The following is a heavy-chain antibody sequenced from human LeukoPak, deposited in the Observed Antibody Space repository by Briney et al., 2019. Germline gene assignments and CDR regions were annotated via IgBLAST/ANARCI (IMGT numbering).Heavy chain of an antibody. CDR2: INPSGGST. V-gene: IGHV1-46*01. Sequence: ASVKVSCKAPGYTLTSYYLHWVRQAPGQGLEWMGIINPSGGSTSYAQKFQGRVTMTRNTSISTAYMELSSLRSEDTAVYYCAREDSMDVWGKGTTVTISS. J-gene: IGHJ6*03. CDR1: GYTLTSYY. CDR3: AREDSMDV.